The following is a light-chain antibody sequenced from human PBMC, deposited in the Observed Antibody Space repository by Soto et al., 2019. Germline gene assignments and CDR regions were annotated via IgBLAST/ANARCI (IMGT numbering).Light chain of an antibody. CDR2: EVS. V-gene: IGLV2-14*01. Sequence: QSALTQPASVSGSPGQSITISCTGASSDVGAFNYVSWYQQHPGKAPKLLIYEVSNRPSGLSNRFSGSKSGNTASLTISGLPAEDEADYYCSSYTSSTTRVFGGGTKLTVL. J-gene: IGLJ2*01. CDR3: SSYTSSTTRV. CDR1: SSDVGAFNY.